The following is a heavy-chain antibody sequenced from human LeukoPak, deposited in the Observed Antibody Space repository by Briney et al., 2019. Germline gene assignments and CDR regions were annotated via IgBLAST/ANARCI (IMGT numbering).Heavy chain of an antibody. CDR3: ARGARMVSIHLGGNAGNWFDP. Sequence: GASVKVSCKASGYTFTSYAMHWVRQAPGHRLEWMGWINAGNGNTKYSQKFQGRVTITRDTSASTAYMELSSLRSDDTAVYYCARGARMVSIHLGGNAGNWFDPWGQGTLVTVSS. CDR1: GYTFTSYA. CDR2: INAGNGNT. J-gene: IGHJ5*02. V-gene: IGHV1-3*01. D-gene: IGHD1-1*01.